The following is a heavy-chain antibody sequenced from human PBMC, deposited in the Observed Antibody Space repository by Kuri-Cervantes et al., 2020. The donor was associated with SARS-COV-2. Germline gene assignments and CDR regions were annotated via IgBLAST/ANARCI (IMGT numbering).Heavy chain of an antibody. Sequence: SGPTLVKPTQTLTLTCTVSGLSLSSTGVGVAWIRQPPGKALEWLALIYWDDDKRYGPSLKSRLTITKDTSKNQVVLTMTNMDPVDTATYYCAHSGGHRHTIFGVVIMSRAFDIWGQGTLVTVSS. CDR2: IYWDDDK. CDR1: GLSLSSTGVG. D-gene: IGHD3-3*01. V-gene: IGHV2-5*05. J-gene: IGHJ4*02. CDR3: AHSGGHRHTIFGVVIMSRAFDI.